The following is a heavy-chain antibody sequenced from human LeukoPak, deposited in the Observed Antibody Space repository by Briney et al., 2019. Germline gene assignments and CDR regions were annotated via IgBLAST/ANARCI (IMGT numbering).Heavy chain of an antibody. V-gene: IGHV4-31*03. Sequence: SETLSLTCTVSGGSISSGGYYWSWIRQHPGKGLEWIGYIYYSGSTYYNPSLKSRVTISVDTSKNQFSLKLSSVTAADTAVYYCARSGGYCYGPIDYWGQGTLVTVSS. CDR3: ARSGGYCYGPIDY. CDR2: IYYSGST. CDR1: GGSISSGGYY. D-gene: IGHD5-18*01. J-gene: IGHJ4*02.